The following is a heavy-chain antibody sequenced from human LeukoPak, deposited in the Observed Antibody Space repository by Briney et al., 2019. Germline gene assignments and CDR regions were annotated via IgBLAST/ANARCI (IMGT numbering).Heavy chain of an antibody. V-gene: IGHV3-21*01. CDR3: AREGWTGIGMDYFDY. CDR2: ISGLGNYI. Sequence: PGGSLRLSCAASGFTFITYNMDWARQAPGKGLEWVSSISGLGNYIYYADSVKGRFTITIDNAKDALYLQMNSLRAEDTAVYYCAREGWTGIGMDYFDYWGQGSLVTVSS. CDR1: GFTFITYN. J-gene: IGHJ4*02. D-gene: IGHD3/OR15-3a*01.